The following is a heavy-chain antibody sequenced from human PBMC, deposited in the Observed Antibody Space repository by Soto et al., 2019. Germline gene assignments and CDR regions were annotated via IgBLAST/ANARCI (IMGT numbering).Heavy chain of an antibody. CDR3: GRLEGLATISYYFDY. J-gene: IGHJ4*02. D-gene: IGHD3-9*01. CDR1: GFSFTYSW. V-gene: IGHV3-7*01. CDR2: IKEDGSEE. Sequence: PGGSLRLSCSASGFSFTYSWMSWDRQAPGKGLEWVANIKEDGSEEYYVDSAKGRFTISRDNARNSLTLQMNSLRAEDTAVYYCGRLEGLATISYYFDYWGQGALVTVSS.